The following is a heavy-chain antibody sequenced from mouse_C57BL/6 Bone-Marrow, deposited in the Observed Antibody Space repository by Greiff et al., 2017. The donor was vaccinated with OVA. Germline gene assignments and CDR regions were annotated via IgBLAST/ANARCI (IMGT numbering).Heavy chain of an antibody. Sequence: VQVVESGAELVKPGASVKLSCKASGYTFTSYWMHWVKQRPGQGLEWIGMIHPNSGSTNYNEKFKSKATLTVDKSSSTAYMQLSSLTSEDSAVYYCARYYYGSSYVNYWGQGTTLTVSS. J-gene: IGHJ2*01. CDR3: ARYYYGSSYVNY. V-gene: IGHV1-64*01. CDR2: IHPNSGST. D-gene: IGHD1-1*01. CDR1: GYTFTSYW.